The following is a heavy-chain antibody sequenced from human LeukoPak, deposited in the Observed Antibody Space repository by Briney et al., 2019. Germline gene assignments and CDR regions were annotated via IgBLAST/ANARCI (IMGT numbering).Heavy chain of an antibody. V-gene: IGHV3-23*01. CDR1: GFTFSTYA. CDR3: AKASTVLKPIDS. Sequence: GRSLRLSCAASGFTFSTYAMNWVRQAPGKGLEWVSAISPIGSRTYYADSVKGRFTISRDNSKNTLYLQMNSLRAGDTAIYYCAKASTVLKPIDSWGQGTLVTVSS. CDR2: ISPIGSRT. J-gene: IGHJ4*02. D-gene: IGHD1-14*01.